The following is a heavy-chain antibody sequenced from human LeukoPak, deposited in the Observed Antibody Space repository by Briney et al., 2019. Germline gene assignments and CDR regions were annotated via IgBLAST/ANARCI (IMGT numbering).Heavy chain of an antibody. D-gene: IGHD4-17*01. CDR3: AKDGIRWVYGAYYYMDV. Sequence: GGSLRLSCAASGFTFSSYWMSWVRQAPGKGLEWVANIKQDGSEKYYVDSVKGRFTISRDNAKNSLYLQMNSLRAEDTAVYYCAKDGIRWVYGAYYYMDVWGKGTTVTVSS. CDR2: IKQDGSEK. J-gene: IGHJ6*03. CDR1: GFTFSSYW. V-gene: IGHV3-7*01.